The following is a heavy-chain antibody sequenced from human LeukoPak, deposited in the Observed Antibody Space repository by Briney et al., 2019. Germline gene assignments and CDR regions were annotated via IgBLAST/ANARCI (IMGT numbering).Heavy chain of an antibody. CDR2: IFHNGNT. Sequence: SETLSLTCTVSGGSISSSIYYWGWIRQPPGKGLEWIGSIFHNGNTYYNSSLKSRLTVSVDTSKNQISLKLSSVTAADTAVYYCAKEAVGPWGQGTLVTVSS. D-gene: IGHD1-26*01. CDR1: GGSISSSIYY. V-gene: IGHV4-39*07. J-gene: IGHJ5*02. CDR3: AKEAVGP.